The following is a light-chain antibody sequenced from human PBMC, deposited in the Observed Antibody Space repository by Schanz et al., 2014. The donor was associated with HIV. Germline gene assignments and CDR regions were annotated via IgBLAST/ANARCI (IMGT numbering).Light chain of an antibody. CDR2: GAS. V-gene: IGKV3-15*01. CDR3: QQYNNWPRT. J-gene: IGKJ1*01. CDR1: QSLGGS. Sequence: ETVLTQSPGSLSLSPGERATLSCRASQSLGGSQLAWYQHKPGQAPRLLIYGASTRVTGIPARFSGSGSGTEFTLTISSLQSEDFAVYFCQQYNNWPRTFGQGTKV.